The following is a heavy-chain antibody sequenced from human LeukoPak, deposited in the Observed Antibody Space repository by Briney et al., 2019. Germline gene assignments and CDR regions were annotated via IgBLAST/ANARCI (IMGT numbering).Heavy chain of an antibody. CDR1: GYTFTSYD. J-gene: IGHJ4*02. CDR2: MNPNSGNT. V-gene: IGHV1-8*03. Sequence: ASVKLSCKASGYTFTSYDINWVRQATGQGLEWMGWMNPNSGNTGYAQKFQGRVTITRNTSISTAYMELSSLRSEDTAVYYCARGGRYCSSTSCYTWGQGTLATVSS. D-gene: IGHD2-2*02. CDR3: ARGGRYCSSTSCYT.